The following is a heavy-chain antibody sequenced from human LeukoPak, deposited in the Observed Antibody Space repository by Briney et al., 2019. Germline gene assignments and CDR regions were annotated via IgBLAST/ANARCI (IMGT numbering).Heavy chain of an antibody. J-gene: IGHJ4*02. D-gene: IGHD5-18*01. V-gene: IGHV1-69*05. CDR2: IIPIFGTA. CDR3: ARGWGYSYRRLDY. CDR1: GGTFSSYA. Sequence: ASVKVSCKASGGTFSSYAISWVRQAPGQGLEWMGGIIPIFGTANYAQKFQGRVTITTDESTSTAYMELSSLRSEDTAVYYCARGWGYSYRRLDYWGQGTLVTVSS.